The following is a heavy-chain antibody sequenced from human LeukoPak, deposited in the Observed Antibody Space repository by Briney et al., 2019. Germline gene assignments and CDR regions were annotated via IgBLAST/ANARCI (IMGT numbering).Heavy chain of an antibody. V-gene: IGHV3-48*01. Sequence: GGSLRLSCAASGFTFSSYWMNWVRQAPGKGLEWVSYISSSSSTIYYADSVKGRFTISRDNAKNSLYLQMNSLRGEDTAVYYCARDRGIAAAGPFDYWGQGTLVTVSS. D-gene: IGHD6-13*01. CDR3: ARDRGIAAAGPFDY. CDR2: ISSSSSTI. J-gene: IGHJ4*02. CDR1: GFTFSSYW.